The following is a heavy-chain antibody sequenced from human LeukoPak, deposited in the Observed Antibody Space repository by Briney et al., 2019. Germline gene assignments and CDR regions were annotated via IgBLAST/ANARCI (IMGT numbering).Heavy chain of an antibody. V-gene: IGHV3-53*01. D-gene: IGHD3-10*01. CDR2: LYSGSDT. J-gene: IGHJ2*01. CDR3: ARVGDHFHWYLDL. CDR1: GFSVSLNY. Sequence: GGSLALSCAASGFSVSLNYMNWVRQAPGLGLGGVSILYSGSDTYYADSVKGRFTISRDNSKNMLFLHMNNLRADDTAVYYCARVGDHFHWYLDLWGRGTLVTVSS.